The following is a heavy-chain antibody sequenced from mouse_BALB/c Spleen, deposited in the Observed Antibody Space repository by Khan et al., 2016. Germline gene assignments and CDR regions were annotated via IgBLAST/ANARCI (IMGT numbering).Heavy chain of an antibody. CDR3: ARNSFGGGFGAMDH. V-gene: IGHV1-63*02. CDR2: IYPGGDYT. J-gene: IGHJ4*01. CDR1: GYRFTDYW. Sequence: VQLQQSGAELVRPGTSVKMSCKAAGYRFTDYWIGWVKQRPGHGLEWIGDIYPGGDYTKYNEKFKGKGTLTADTSSNTVYMQLSSLTSEDSAIYSGARNSFGGGFGAMDHWGQGTSVTVSS. D-gene: IGHD1-1*02.